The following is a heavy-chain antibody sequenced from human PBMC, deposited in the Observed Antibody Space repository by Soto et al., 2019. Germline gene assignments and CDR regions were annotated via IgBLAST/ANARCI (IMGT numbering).Heavy chain of an antibody. V-gene: IGHV6-1*01. J-gene: IGHJ5*02. Sequence: SQTLSLTCAISGDSVSSNSAAWNWIRQSPSRGLEWLGRTYYRSKWYNDYAVSVKSRITINPDTSKNQFSLQLNSVTPEDTAVYYCARDWIAAAGTLEYNWFDPWGQGTLVTVS. CDR3: ARDWIAAAGTLEYNWFDP. CDR2: TYYRSKWYN. D-gene: IGHD6-13*01. CDR1: GDSVSSNSAA.